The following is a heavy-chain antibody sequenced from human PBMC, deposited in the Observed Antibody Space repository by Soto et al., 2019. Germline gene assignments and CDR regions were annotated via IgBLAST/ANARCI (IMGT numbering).Heavy chain of an antibody. CDR3: ARQEFSCSSTSCYPQENYYYYMDV. D-gene: IGHD2-2*01. V-gene: IGHV4-59*08. CDR1: GGSIISYY. Sequence: SETLSLTCTVSGGSIISYYWSWIRQPPGKGLEWIGYIYYSGSTNYNPSLKSRVTISVDTSKNQFSLKLSSVTAADTAVYYCARQEFSCSSTSCYPQENYYYYMDVWGKGTTVTVSS. CDR2: IYYSGST. J-gene: IGHJ6*03.